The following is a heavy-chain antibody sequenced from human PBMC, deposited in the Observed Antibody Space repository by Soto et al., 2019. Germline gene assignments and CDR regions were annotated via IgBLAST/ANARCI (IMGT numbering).Heavy chain of an antibody. CDR2: ISGSGGRT. CDR3: AKVSNGYFDY. J-gene: IGHJ4*02. V-gene: IGHV3-23*01. D-gene: IGHD2-8*01. Sequence: GGSLRLSCAASGFTFSSYAMSWVRQTPGKGLEWVTTISGSGGRTYYADSVKGRFTISRDNSKNTVYLQINSQRAEDTAVYYCAKVSNGYFDYWGQGTLVTVSS. CDR1: GFTFSSYA.